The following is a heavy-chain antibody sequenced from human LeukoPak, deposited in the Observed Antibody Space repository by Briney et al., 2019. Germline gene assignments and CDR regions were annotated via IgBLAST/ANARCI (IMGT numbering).Heavy chain of an antibody. J-gene: IGHJ4*02. CDR3: ARDLNYYDSSGYHDY. D-gene: IGHD3-22*01. V-gene: IGHV3-23*01. Sequence: GGSLRLSCAASGFTFSSYAMSWVRQAPGKGLEWVSAISGSGGSTYYADSVKGRFTISRDNSKNTLYLQMNSLRAEDTAVHYCARDLNYYDSSGYHDYWGQGTLVTVSS. CDR1: GFTFSSYA. CDR2: ISGSGGST.